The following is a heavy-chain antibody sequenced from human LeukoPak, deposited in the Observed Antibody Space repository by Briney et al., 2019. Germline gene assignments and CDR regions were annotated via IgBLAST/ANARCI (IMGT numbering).Heavy chain of an antibody. Sequence: SETLSLTCTVSGYSISSGYYWGWIRQPPGKGLEWIGSIYHSGGTYYNPSLKSRVTISVDTSKNQFSLKLSSVTAADTAVYYCARRGSYYYYYYMDVWGKGTTVTVSS. CDR1: GYSISSGYY. CDR2: IYHSGGT. J-gene: IGHJ6*03. D-gene: IGHD1-26*01. V-gene: IGHV4-38-2*02. CDR3: ARRGSYYYYYYMDV.